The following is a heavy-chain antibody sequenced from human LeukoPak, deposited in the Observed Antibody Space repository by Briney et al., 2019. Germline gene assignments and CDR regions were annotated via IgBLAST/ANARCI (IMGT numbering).Heavy chain of an antibody. CDR2: ISGSDGST. D-gene: IGHD1-20*01. Sequence: GGSLRLSCAASAFTFSTYAMSWVRQAPGKGLEWVSGISGSDGSTKYADSVKGRFTISRDNSKNVLYLQMNSLRAEDTAVYYCAKQSITLIRGILDYWGQGTLATVSS. J-gene: IGHJ4*02. CDR1: AFTFSTYA. V-gene: IGHV3-23*01. CDR3: AKQSITLIRGILDY.